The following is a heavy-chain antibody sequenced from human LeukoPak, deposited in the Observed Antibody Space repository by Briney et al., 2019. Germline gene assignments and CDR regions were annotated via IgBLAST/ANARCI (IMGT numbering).Heavy chain of an antibody. V-gene: IGHV3-30*04. CDR2: ISYDGSNK. CDR3: ARDLVDVYGVLDY. J-gene: IGHJ4*02. Sequence: GGSLRLSCAASGFTFSSYAMHWVRQAPGKGLEWVAVISYDGSNKYYADSVKGRFTISRGNSKNTLYLQMNSLRAEDTAVYYCARDLVDVYGVLDYWGQGTLATVSS. CDR1: GFTFSSYA. D-gene: IGHD4-17*01.